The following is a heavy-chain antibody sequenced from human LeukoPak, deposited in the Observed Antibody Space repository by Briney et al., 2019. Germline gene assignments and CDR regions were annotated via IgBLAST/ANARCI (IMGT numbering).Heavy chain of an antibody. CDR2: INSDGSST. V-gene: IGHV3-74*01. CDR3: ARGGYYYDSSGYLEEKWYFYL. Sequence: GGSLRLSCAASGFTFSSYWMHWVRQAPGKGLVWVSRINSDGSSTSYADSVKGRFTISRDNAKNTLYLQMNSLRAEDTAVYYCARGGYYYDSSGYLEEKWYFYLWGSGTLVTVSS. CDR1: GFTFSSYW. J-gene: IGHJ2*01. D-gene: IGHD3-22*01.